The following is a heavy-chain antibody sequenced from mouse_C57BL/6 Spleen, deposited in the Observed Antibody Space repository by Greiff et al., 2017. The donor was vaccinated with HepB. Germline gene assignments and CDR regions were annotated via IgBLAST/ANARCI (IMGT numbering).Heavy chain of an antibody. V-gene: IGHV1-76*01. J-gene: IGHJ2*01. CDR1: GYTFTDYY. CDR2: IYPGSGNT. CDR3: ARGYDYDLDY. D-gene: IGHD2-4*01. Sequence: QVQLQQSGAELVRPGASVKLSCKASGYTFTDYYINWVKQRPGQGLEWIARIYPGSGNTYYNEKFKGKATLTAEKSSSTAYMQLSSLTSEDSAVYFCARGYDYDLDYWGQGTTLTVSS.